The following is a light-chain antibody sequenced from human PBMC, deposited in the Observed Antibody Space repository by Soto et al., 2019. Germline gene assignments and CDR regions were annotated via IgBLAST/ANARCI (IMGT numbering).Light chain of an antibody. CDR2: GAS. V-gene: IGKV3-20*01. CDR3: QQYGRSPGT. Sequence: IVWTRSPGSLTLSPGDRAMLSWRASQSVSSSYLAWYQQKPGQAPGLLIYGASSRATGIPDRFSGSGSGTDFTLTISRLEPEDFAVYYCQQYGRSPGTCGQGTKVDIK. J-gene: IGKJ1*01. CDR1: QSVSSSY.